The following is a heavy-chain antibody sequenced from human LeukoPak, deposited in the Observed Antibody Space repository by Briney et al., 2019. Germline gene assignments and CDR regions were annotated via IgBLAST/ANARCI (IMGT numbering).Heavy chain of an antibody. CDR1: GVSISTDY. D-gene: IGHD4/OR15-4a*01. Sequence: SETLSLTCTVSGVSISTDYWTWVRQSPGKGLEWIGYTHYSGSTSYNPSLKSRVTIPVDTSKNQFSLKLTSVTSADTAVYYCARDAGATAYWGQGALVTVSS. J-gene: IGHJ4*02. V-gene: IGHV4-59*13. CDR3: ARDAGATAY. CDR2: THYSGST.